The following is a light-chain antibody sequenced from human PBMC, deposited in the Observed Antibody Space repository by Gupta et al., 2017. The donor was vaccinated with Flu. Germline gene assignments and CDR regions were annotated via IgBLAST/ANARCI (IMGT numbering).Light chain of an antibody. CDR2: DAS. Sequence: EILLTQSPATLSLSPGERATLSCRASQSVSSYLAWYQQKPGQAPRLLIYDASNRAPGTPARFSGSGSGTDFTLTISSLEPEDFAVYYCQRRSNWPPFTFGPGTTVDIK. V-gene: IGKV3-11*01. CDR3: QRRSNWPPFT. CDR1: QSVSSY. J-gene: IGKJ3*01.